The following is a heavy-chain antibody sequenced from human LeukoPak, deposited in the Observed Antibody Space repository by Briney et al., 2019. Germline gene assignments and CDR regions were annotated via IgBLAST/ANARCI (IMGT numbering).Heavy chain of an antibody. J-gene: IGHJ4*02. D-gene: IGHD5-18*01. CDR2: IYYSGST. CDR1: GGSISSSGYY. Sequence: SETLSLTCTVSGGSISSSGYYWGWIRQPPGKGLEWIGSIYYSGSTSYNPSLKSRVTISVDTSKNQLSLKVTSVTAADTAVYYCARLYGHSYGKLDYWGQGTLVTVSS. V-gene: IGHV4-39*07. CDR3: ARLYGHSYGKLDY.